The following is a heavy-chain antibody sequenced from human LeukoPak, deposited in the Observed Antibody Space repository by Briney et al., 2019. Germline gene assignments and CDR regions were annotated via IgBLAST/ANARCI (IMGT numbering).Heavy chain of an antibody. CDR1: GASISSYY. V-gene: IGHV4-59*08. CDR2: IYYSGST. CDR3: ARHRIMYYYGSGSRNDAFDI. Sequence: KPSETLSLTCTVSGASISSYYWTWIRQPPGKGLEWIGYIYYSGSTNYNPSLKSRVTISVDTSKNQFSLKLSSVTAADTAVYYCARHRIMYYYGSGSRNDAFDIWGQGTMVTVSS. D-gene: IGHD3-10*01. J-gene: IGHJ3*02.